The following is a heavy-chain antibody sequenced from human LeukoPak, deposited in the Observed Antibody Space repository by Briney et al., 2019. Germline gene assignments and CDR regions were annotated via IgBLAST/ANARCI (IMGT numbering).Heavy chain of an antibody. CDR3: ARTKGGGNSVDY. D-gene: IGHD4-23*01. CDR1: GGSISSYY. CDR2: IYHSGRT. V-gene: IGHV4-59*12. J-gene: IGHJ4*02. Sequence: SETLSLTCTVSGGSISSYYWSWIRQPPGKGLEWIGYIYHSGRTYYNPSLKSRVTISVDTSRNQFSLKVSSVTAADTAVYYCARTKGGGNSVDYWGQGTLVTVSS.